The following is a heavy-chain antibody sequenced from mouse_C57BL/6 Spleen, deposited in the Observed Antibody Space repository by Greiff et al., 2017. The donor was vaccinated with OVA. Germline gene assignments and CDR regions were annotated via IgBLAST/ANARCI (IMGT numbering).Heavy chain of an antibody. CDR3: ARHLGGLNFYAMDY. CDR1: GFTFSSYG. Sequence: EVKLVESGGDLVKPGGSLKLSCAASGFTFSSYGMSWVRQTPDKRLEWVATISSGGSYTYYPDSGKGRFTLSRDNAKNTLYLQMISLKSEDTALYYCARHLGGLNFYAMDYWGQGTSVTVSS. CDR2: ISSGGSYT. D-gene: IGHD4-1*01. J-gene: IGHJ4*01. V-gene: IGHV5-6*01.